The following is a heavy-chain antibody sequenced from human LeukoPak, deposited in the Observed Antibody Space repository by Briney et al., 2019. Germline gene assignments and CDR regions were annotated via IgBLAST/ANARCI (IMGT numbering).Heavy chain of an antibody. CDR2: ISGSGGST. D-gene: IGHD2-21*02. J-gene: IGHJ6*02. Sequence: TGGSLRLSCAASGFTFGSYAMNWVSQAPGKGLEWVSGISGSGGSTYYADSVKGRFTISRDNSKNTLFLQMNSLSAEDTAIYYCAKCVTYYYNGMDVWGQGTTVTVSS. V-gene: IGHV3-23*01. CDR3: AKCVTYYYNGMDV. CDR1: GFTFGSYA.